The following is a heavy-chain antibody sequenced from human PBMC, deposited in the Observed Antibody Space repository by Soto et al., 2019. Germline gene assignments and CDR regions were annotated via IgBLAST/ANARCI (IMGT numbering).Heavy chain of an antibody. V-gene: IGHV3-48*02. D-gene: IGHD2-2*01. CDR2: ISSSSSTI. Sequence: LRLSCAASGFTFSSYSMNWVRQAPGKGLEWVSYISSSSSTIYYADSVKGRFTISRDNAKNSLYLQMNSLRDEDTAVYYCARNRYCSSTSCYQDRYGMDVWGQGTAVTVSS. CDR1: GFTFSSYS. CDR3: ARNRYCSSTSCYQDRYGMDV. J-gene: IGHJ6*02.